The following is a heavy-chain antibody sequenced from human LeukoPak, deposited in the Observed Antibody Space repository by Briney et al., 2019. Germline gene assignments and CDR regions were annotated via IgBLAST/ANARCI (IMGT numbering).Heavy chain of an antibody. J-gene: IGHJ4*02. V-gene: IGHV3-7*01. Sequence: GESLRLSCAASGFTFSSYMMTWVRQAPGKGLEWVANIKPDGGEKFYVDSVKGRFTISRDNAKNTLYLQMNSLRAEDTAVYYCARDPDFSYYFGYWGQGTLVTVSS. CDR1: GFTFSSYM. CDR2: IKPDGGEK. CDR3: ARDPDFSYYFGY. D-gene: IGHD3-3*01.